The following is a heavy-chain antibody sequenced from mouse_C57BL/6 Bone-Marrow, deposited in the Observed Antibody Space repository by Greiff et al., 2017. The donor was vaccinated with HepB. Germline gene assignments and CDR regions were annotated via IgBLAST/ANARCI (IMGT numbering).Heavy chain of an antibody. CDR2: INPYNGGT. Sequence: EVQLQQSGPVLVKPGASVKMSCKASGYTFTDYYMNWVKQSHGKSLEWIGVINPYNGGTSYNQKFKGKATLTVDKSSSTAYMELNSLTSEDSAVYYCASRAPDYFDYWGQGTTLTVSS. V-gene: IGHV1-19*01. CDR1: GYTFTDYY. D-gene: IGHD3-3*01. J-gene: IGHJ2*01. CDR3: ASRAPDYFDY.